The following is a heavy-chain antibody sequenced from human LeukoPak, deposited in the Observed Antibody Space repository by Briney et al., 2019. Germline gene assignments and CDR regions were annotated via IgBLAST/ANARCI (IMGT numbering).Heavy chain of an antibody. Sequence: PGGSLRLSCAASGFAFSSYGINWVRQAPGKGLEWVSAISGSGVSTYYADSVKGHFTISRDNSKNTVYLQMNSLRAEDTAVYYCAKCYGSGSYYTNRGAFDIWGQGTMVTVSS. J-gene: IGHJ3*02. D-gene: IGHD3-10*01. V-gene: IGHV3-23*01. CDR1: GFAFSSYG. CDR2: ISGSGVST. CDR3: AKCYGSGSYYTNRGAFDI.